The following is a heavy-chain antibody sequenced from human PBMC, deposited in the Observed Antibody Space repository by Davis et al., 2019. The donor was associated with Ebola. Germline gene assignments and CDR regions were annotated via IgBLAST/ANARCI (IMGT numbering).Heavy chain of an antibody. CDR2: MNPNSGNT. Sequence: ASVKVSCKASGYTFTSYDINWVRQATGQGLEWMGWMNPNSGNTGYAQKFQGRVTMTRNTSISTAYMELRSLRSDDTAVYYCARVYTAMVLLSFPDYWGQGTLVTVSS. CDR3: ARVYTAMVLLSFPDY. V-gene: IGHV1-8*01. D-gene: IGHD5-18*01. CDR1: GYTFTSYD. J-gene: IGHJ4*02.